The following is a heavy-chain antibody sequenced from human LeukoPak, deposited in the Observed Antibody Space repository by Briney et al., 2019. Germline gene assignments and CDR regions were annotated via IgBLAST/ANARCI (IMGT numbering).Heavy chain of an antibody. CDR1: GGSFSGYY. J-gene: IGHJ5*02. V-gene: IGHV4-31*11. CDR2: IYYSGST. D-gene: IGHD3-10*01. CDR3: ARGDGSGIP. Sequence: SETLSLTCAVYGGSFSGYYWSWIRQHPGKGLEWIGYIYYSGSTYYNPSLKSRVTISVDTSKNQFSLKLSSVTAADTAVYYCARGDGSGIPWGQGTLVTVSS.